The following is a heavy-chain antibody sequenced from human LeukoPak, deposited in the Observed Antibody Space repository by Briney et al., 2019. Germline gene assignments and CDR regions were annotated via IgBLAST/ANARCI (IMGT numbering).Heavy chain of an antibody. CDR2: IYHSGST. V-gene: IGHV4-30-2*01. CDR3: ARVSNWDSSMGADFDY. J-gene: IGHJ4*02. D-gene: IGHD7-27*01. Sequence: SETLSLTCTVSGGSISSGGYYWSWIRQPPGKGLEWIGYIYHSGSTYYNPSLKSRVTISVDRSKNQFSLKLSSVTAADTAVYYCARVSNWDSSMGADFDYWGQGTLVTVSS. CDR1: GGSISSGGYY.